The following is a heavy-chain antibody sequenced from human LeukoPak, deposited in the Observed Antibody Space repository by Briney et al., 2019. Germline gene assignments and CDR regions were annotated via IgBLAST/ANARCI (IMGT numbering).Heavy chain of an antibody. Sequence: GGSLRLSCTASGFTFGDYAMSWFRQAPGKGLEWVGFIRSKAYGGTTEYAASVKGRFTISRDDSKSIAYLQMNSLKTEDTAVYYCTRGYYDSSGYYPGDLDFDYWGQGTLVTVSS. J-gene: IGHJ4*02. CDR3: TRGYYDSSGYYPGDLDFDY. D-gene: IGHD3-22*01. CDR2: IRSKAYGGTT. V-gene: IGHV3-49*03. CDR1: GFTFGDYA.